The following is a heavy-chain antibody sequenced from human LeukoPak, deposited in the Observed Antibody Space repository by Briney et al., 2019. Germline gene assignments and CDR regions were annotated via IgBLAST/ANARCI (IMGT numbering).Heavy chain of an antibody. CDR1: GGSVRSGSYY. V-gene: IGHV4-61*01. Sequence: SETLSLTCTVSGGSVRSGSYYWSWIRQPPGKGLEWIGYIDYSGSTNYNPSLKSRVTISVDTSKNQFSLKLSSVTAADTAVFYCARDSSRGHSQMDYWGQGTLVTVSS. CDR2: IDYSGST. J-gene: IGHJ4*02. D-gene: IGHD5-18*01. CDR3: ARDSSRGHSQMDY.